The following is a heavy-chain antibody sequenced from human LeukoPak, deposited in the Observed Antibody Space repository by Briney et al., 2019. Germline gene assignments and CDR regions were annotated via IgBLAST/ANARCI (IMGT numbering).Heavy chain of an antibody. D-gene: IGHD1-14*01. CDR2: ISYDGSNK. V-gene: IGHV3-30-3*01. Sequence: PGGSLRLSCAASGFTFSIYAMHWVRQAPGRGLEWVAVISYDGSNKYYVDSVKGRFTISRDNSKNTLYLQMNSLRAEDTAVYYCAKDFNRFGPSHRYYYYGMDVWGQGTTVTVSS. J-gene: IGHJ6*02. CDR3: AKDFNRFGPSHRYYYYGMDV. CDR1: GFTFSIYA.